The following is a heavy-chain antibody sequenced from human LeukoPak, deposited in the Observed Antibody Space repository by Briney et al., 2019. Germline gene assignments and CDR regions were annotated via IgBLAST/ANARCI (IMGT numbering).Heavy chain of an antibody. CDR3: ARVWDYYDSSGYYGNIYPDY. CDR1: GYTFTSYG. Sequence: GASVKVSCKASGYTFTSYGISWVRQAPGQGLGWMGWISAYNGNTNYAQKLQGRVTMTTDTSTSTAYMELRSLRSDDTAVYYCARVWDYYDSSGYYGNIYPDYWGQGTLVTVSS. CDR2: ISAYNGNT. J-gene: IGHJ4*02. D-gene: IGHD3-22*01. V-gene: IGHV1-18*01.